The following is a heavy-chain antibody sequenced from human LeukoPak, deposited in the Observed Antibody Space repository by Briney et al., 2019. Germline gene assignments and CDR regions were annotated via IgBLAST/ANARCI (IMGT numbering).Heavy chain of an antibody. Sequence: GGSLRLSCAASGFTVSSNYMSWVRQAPGRGLEWVSVIYSGGSTYYADSVKGRFTISRDNSKNTLYLQMNSLRAEDTAVYYCASYYYDSSGYRVDYWGQGTLVTVSS. V-gene: IGHV3-53*01. CDR1: GFTVSSNY. CDR2: IYSGGST. D-gene: IGHD3-22*01. J-gene: IGHJ4*02. CDR3: ASYYYDSSGYRVDY.